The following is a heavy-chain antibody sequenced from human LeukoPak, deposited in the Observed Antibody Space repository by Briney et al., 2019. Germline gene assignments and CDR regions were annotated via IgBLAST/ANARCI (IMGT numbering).Heavy chain of an antibody. V-gene: IGHV3-7*01. CDR2: IKQDGGEK. Sequence: GGSLTLSCAAAGFTFSSYWMSWVRPAPGKGLEWVANIKQDGGEKHYVDSVRGRFTISRDNAKNSLYLQMNSLRAEDTAVYYCAADGYSSPFDYWGQGTLVTVSS. CDR3: AADGYSSPFDY. J-gene: IGHJ4*02. CDR1: GFTFSSYW. D-gene: IGHD5-24*01.